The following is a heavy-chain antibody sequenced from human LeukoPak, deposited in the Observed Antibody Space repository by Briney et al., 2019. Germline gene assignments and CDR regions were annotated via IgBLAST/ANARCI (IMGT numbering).Heavy chain of an antibody. CDR3: AREPPIEVTLDAFDI. D-gene: IGHD5-18*01. V-gene: IGHV7-4-1*02. J-gene: IGHJ3*02. Sequence: GASVKVSCKASGYTFTSYAVNWVRQAPGQGLEWMGWINTNTGNPTYAQGFTGRFVFSLDTSVSTAYLQISSLKAEDTAVYYCAREPPIEVTLDAFDIWGQGTMVTVSS. CDR2: INTNTGNP. CDR1: GYTFTSYA.